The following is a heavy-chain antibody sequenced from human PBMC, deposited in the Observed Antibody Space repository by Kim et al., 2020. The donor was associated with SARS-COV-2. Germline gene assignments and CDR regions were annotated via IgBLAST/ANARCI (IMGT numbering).Heavy chain of an antibody. CDR3: ARGLTSITGSYAAFDY. V-gene: IGHV4-34*01. Sequence: SLKRRVTISVDTSKNQFSLKLSSVTAADTAVYYCARGLTSITGSYAAFDYWGQGTLVTVSS. D-gene: IGHD1-20*01. J-gene: IGHJ4*02.